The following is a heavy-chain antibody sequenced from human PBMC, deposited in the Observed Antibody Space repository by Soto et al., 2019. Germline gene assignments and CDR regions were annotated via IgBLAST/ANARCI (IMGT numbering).Heavy chain of an antibody. J-gene: IGHJ5*02. D-gene: IGHD6-13*01. CDR1: GFTFSDYY. Sequence: PGGSLRLSCAASGFTFSDYYMSWIRQAQGKGLEWVSYISSSGSTIYYADSVKGRFTISRDNAKNSLYLQMNSLRAEDTAVYYCARAVGYSSFDWFDPWGQGTLVTVSS. V-gene: IGHV3-11*01. CDR3: ARAVGYSSFDWFDP. CDR2: ISSSGSTI.